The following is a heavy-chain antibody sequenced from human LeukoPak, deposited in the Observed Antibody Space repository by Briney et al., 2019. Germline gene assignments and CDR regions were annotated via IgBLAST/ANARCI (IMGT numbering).Heavy chain of an antibody. D-gene: IGHD2-15*01. CDR1: GGSFSDYY. J-gene: IGHJ6*03. CDR3: ARGGEIVVVVAATRNYYYYMDV. V-gene: IGHV4-34*01. CDR2: INHSGST. Sequence: SETLSLTCAVYGGSFSDYYWSWIRQPPGEGLEWIGEINHSGSTNYNPSLKSRATISVDTSKNQISLKLSSVTAADTAVYYCARGGEIVVVVAATRNYYYYMDVWGKGTTVTASS.